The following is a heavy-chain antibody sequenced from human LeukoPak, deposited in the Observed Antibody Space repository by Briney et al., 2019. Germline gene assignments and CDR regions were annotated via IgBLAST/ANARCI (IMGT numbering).Heavy chain of an antibody. CDR2: ISGSGGST. D-gene: IGHD2-21*01. V-gene: IGHV3-23*01. J-gene: IGHJ6*03. CDR3: LTDGGDLNCDYYYMDV. CDR1: GFTFSSYA. Sequence: PGGSLRLSCAASGFTFSSYAMSWVRQAPGKGLEWVSAISGSGGSTYYADSVKGRFTISRDNSKNTLYLQMNSLRAEDTAVYYCLTDGGDLNCDYYYMDVWGKGTTVTVSS.